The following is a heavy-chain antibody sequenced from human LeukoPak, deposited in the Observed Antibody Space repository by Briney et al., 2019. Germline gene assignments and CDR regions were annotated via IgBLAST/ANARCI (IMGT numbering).Heavy chain of an antibody. CDR3: ARVSTYYYDSSGYTFDY. V-gene: IGHV4-31*03. Sequence: PSQTLSLTCTVSGGSISSGGYYWSWIRQHPGKGLEWIGYIYYSGSTYYNPSLKSRVTISVDTSKNRFSLKLSSVTAADTAVYYCARVSTYYYDSSGYTFDYWGQGTLVTVSS. CDR1: GGSISSGGYY. CDR2: IYYSGST. D-gene: IGHD3-22*01. J-gene: IGHJ4*02.